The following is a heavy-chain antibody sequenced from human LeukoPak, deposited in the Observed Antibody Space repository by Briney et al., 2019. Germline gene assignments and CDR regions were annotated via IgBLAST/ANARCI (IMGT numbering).Heavy chain of an antibody. CDR2: IYYSGST. CDR1: GGSISSYY. Sequence: SETLSLTCTVSGGSISSYYWSWIRQPPGKGLEWIGYIYYSGSTNYNPSLKSRVTISVDTSKNQSSLKLNSVTAADTAVYYCARVISPGSWSEAFHIWGQGTMVTVSS. CDR3: ARVISPGSWSEAFHI. V-gene: IGHV4-59*01. D-gene: IGHD6-6*01. J-gene: IGHJ3*02.